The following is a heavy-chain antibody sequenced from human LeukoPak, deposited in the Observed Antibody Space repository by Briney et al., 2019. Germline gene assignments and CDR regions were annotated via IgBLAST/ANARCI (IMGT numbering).Heavy chain of an antibody. CDR3: AKSNGYGLVDI. V-gene: IGHV4-34*01. CDR2: INHSGST. J-gene: IGHJ3*02. D-gene: IGHD3-10*01. Sequence: SETLSLTCAVYGGSFSGYYWSWIRQPPGKGLEWIGEINHSGSTNYNPSLKSRVTISVDTPRNQFSLKLNSVTAADTAVYYCAKSNGYGLVDIWGQGTMVNVSS. CDR1: GGSFSGYY.